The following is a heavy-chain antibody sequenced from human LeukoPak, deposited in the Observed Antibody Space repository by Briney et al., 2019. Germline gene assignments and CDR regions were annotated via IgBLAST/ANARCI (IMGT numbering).Heavy chain of an antibody. Sequence: GGSLRLSCAASGFTFSSYVMTWFRQAPGKGLEWVSVISDSGDSTYYADSVKGRFTISRDNSKNTLYLQMSSLRAEDTAVYYCATDPGTMIVVPWGQGTLATVSS. CDR3: ATDPGTMIVVP. CDR2: ISDSGDST. CDR1: GFTFSSYV. J-gene: IGHJ4*02. V-gene: IGHV3-23*01. D-gene: IGHD3-22*01.